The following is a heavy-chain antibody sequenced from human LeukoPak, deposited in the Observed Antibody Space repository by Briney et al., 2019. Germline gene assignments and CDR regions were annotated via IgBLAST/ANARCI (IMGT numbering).Heavy chain of an antibody. J-gene: IGHJ4*02. V-gene: IGHV4-34*01. Sequence: PSETLSLTCAVYGGSFSDYYWSWIRQPPGKGLECIGEITHSGSTNYNPSLKSRVTISVDTSKNQFSLKLSSVTAADTAVYYCPRGDLSYGFDYWGQGTLVTVSS. CDR1: GGSFSDYY. D-gene: IGHD4-17*01. CDR3: PRGDLSYGFDY. CDR2: ITHSGST.